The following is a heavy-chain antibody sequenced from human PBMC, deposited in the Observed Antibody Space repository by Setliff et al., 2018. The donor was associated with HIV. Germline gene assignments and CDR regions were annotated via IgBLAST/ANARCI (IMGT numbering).Heavy chain of an antibody. CDR3: ARDSVARRTLGYYYYMDV. J-gene: IGHJ6*03. CDR1: GGTFSSYA. V-gene: IGHV1-69*10. D-gene: IGHD6-6*01. CDR2: IIPIPGIT. Sequence: GASVKVSCKASGGTFSSYAFNWVRQDPGQGLEWMGWIIPIPGITNYAQKFQGRVRFTADKSTSTAYMELSSLRSEDTAMYYCARDSVARRTLGYYYYMDVWGKGTTVTVS.